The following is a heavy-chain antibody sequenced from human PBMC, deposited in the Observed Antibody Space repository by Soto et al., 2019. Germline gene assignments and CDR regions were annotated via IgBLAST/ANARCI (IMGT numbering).Heavy chain of an antibody. CDR2: IWYDGSNK. Sequence: QVQLVASGGGVVQPGRSLRLSCSASGFTFSNYGMHWVRQAPGKGLEWVAVIWYDGSNKYYADSVKGRFTISRDNSKNTLYLQMTSLRAEYTAVYYCARDQRHWNFYFDYWGLGNLVTVSS. V-gene: IGHV3-33*01. CDR1: GFTFSNYG. D-gene: IGHD1-7*01. J-gene: IGHJ4*02. CDR3: ARDQRHWNFYFDY.